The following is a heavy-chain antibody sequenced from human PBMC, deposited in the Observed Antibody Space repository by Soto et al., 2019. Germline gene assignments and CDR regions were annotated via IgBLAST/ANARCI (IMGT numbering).Heavy chain of an antibody. CDR1: GFTFSIYA. V-gene: IGHV3-23*01. D-gene: IGHD1-7*01. CDR3: AKGNWNYMHQFDY. Sequence: EVQLLESGGGLVQPGGSLRLSCAASGFTFSIYAMSWVRQAPGKGLEWVSTISDSGGNTYYADSVKGRFTISRDNSENTLYLQMNSLRAEDTAVYYCAKGNWNYMHQFDYWGQGTLVTVSS. CDR2: ISDSGGNT. J-gene: IGHJ4*02.